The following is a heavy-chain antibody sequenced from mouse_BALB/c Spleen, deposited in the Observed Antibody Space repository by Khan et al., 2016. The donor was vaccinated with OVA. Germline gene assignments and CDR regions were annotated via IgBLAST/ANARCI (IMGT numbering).Heavy chain of an antibody. V-gene: IGHV5-6*01. Sequence: EVELVESGGDVVKPGGSLKLSCAASGFTFSTYGMSWVRQTPDKRLEWVATVSTGGHYTYYPDTVKGRFTISRDNAKNTLYLQMSSLKSEDTAMFYCARIAYYYGGGGFAYWGQGTLVTVSA. D-gene: IGHD1-1*02. CDR3: ARIAYYYGGGGFAY. CDR1: GFTFSTYG. J-gene: IGHJ3*01. CDR2: VSTGGHYT.